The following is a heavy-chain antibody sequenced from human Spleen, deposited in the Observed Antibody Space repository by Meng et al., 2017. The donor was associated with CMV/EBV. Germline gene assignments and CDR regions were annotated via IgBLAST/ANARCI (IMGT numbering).Heavy chain of an antibody. CDR2: ISWNSGSI. J-gene: IGHJ4*02. Sequence: GGSLRLSCAASGFTFDDYAMHWVRQAPGKGLEWVSGISWNSGSIGYADSVKGRFTISRDNAKNSLYLQMNSLRAEDTAVYYCARDFDYWGQGTRVTVSS. V-gene: IGHV3-9*01. CDR1: GFTFDDYA. CDR3: ARDFDY.